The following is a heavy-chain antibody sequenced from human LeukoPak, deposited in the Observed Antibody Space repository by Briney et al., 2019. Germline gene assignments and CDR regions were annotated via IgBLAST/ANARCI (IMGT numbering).Heavy chain of an antibody. CDR3: ARGPTSYDFWSGYYAVSDV. V-gene: IGHV4-59*11. CDR1: GGSISSHY. J-gene: IGHJ6*04. CDR2: IYHSGST. D-gene: IGHD3-3*01. Sequence: SETLSLTCTVSGGSISSHYWSWIRQPPGKGLEWIGYIYHSGSTNYNPSLKSRVTISVDTSKNQFSLKLSSVTAADTAVYYCARGPTSYDFWSGYYAVSDVWGKGTTVTVSS.